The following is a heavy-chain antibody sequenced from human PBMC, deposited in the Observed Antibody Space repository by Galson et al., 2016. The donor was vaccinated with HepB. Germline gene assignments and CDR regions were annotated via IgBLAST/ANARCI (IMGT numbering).Heavy chain of an antibody. CDR1: GYSFTTSW. J-gene: IGHJ6*02. CDR3: SRRPHSYYNYVMDV. V-gene: IGHV5-51*01. CDR2: IYPGDSDT. Sequence: QSGAEVTKPGESLKISCKGSGYSFTTSWIGWVRQMPGKGLEWMGIIYPGDSDTRYSPSFQGQVTISADKSISTAYLQWSSLRASDTAMYYCSRRPHSYYNYVMDVWGQGTTVTVSS.